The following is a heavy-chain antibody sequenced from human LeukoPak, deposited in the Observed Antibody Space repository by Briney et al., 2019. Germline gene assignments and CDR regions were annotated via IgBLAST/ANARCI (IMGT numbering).Heavy chain of an antibody. CDR3: ARDSDYGGFDY. Sequence: RSLSLSCAASGFIFSTYTFHWVRQAPGKGLEWVALITYDGSTKKFADSFKGRFTISRDNSKNTLYLQMNSLRGEDTAMYYCARDSDYGGFDYWGQGTLVTVAS. D-gene: IGHD4-23*01. J-gene: IGHJ4*02. CDR2: ITYDGSTK. V-gene: IGHV3-30*04. CDR1: GFIFSTYT.